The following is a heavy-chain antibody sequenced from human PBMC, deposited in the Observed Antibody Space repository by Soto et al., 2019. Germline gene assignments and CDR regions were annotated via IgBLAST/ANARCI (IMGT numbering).Heavy chain of an antibody. D-gene: IGHD3-16*01. CDR2: IYWNEDR. Sequence: GSGPTLVNPTQTLTLTCTFSGFSLTTAGLGVVWIRQPPGKALEWLAVIYWNEDRRYNPSLRTRLTLTKDTSKNQVVLTMTNVDPMDTATYYCGQRRESYDYSGLDVWGQGTTVTVSS. CDR1: GFSLTTAGLG. V-gene: IGHV2-5*01. CDR3: GQRRESYDYSGLDV. J-gene: IGHJ6*02.